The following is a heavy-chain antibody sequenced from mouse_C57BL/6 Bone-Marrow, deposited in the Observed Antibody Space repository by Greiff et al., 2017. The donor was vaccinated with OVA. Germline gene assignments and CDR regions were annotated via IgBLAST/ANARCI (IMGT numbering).Heavy chain of an antibody. Sequence: QVQLQQPGAELVKPGASVKLSCKASGYTFTSYWMHWVKQRPGRGLEWIGRIDPNSGGTKYNEKFKSKATLTVDKPSSTAYMQLSSLTSEDSAVYYCARTPLGATVVARYFDVWGTGTTVTVSS. D-gene: IGHD1-1*01. V-gene: IGHV1-72*01. J-gene: IGHJ1*03. CDR2: IDPNSGGT. CDR1: GYTFTSYW. CDR3: ARTPLGATVVARYFDV.